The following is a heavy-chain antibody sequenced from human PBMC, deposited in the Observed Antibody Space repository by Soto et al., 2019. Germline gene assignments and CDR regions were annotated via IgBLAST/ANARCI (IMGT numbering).Heavy chain of an antibody. CDR2: INHSGST. J-gene: IGHJ6*03. D-gene: IGHD3-10*01. Sequence: SETLSLTCAVYGGSFSGYYWSWIRQPPGKGLEWIGEINHSGSTNYNPSLKSRVTISVDTSKNQFSLKLSSVTAADTAVYYCARDRGSGGWVYYYYMDVWGKGTTVTVSS. CDR1: GGSFSGYY. V-gene: IGHV4-34*01. CDR3: ARDRGSGGWVYYYYMDV.